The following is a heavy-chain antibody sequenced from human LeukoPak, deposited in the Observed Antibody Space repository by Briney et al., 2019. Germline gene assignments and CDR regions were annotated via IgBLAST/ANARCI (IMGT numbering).Heavy chain of an antibody. CDR2: INTNTGNP. Sequence: ASVKVSCRASGYTVSHYAINWVRQAPGQGPEWMGWINTNTGNPTYAQGFTGQFVFSLDTSVSTAYLQISSLKAEDTAVYYCARDRLYYYDSSGNRGYYGMDVWGQGTTVTVSS. J-gene: IGHJ6*02. CDR1: GYTVSHYA. CDR3: ARDRLYYYDSSGNRGYYGMDV. D-gene: IGHD3-22*01. V-gene: IGHV7-4-1*02.